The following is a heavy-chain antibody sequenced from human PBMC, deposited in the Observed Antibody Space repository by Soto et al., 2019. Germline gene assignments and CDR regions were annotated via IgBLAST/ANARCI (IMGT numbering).Heavy chain of an antibody. V-gene: IGHV5-51*01. D-gene: IGHD3-3*01. CDR3: ARLTNYDFWSGTTNYGMDV. CDR1: GYSFTSYW. CDR2: IYPGDSDT. J-gene: IGHJ6*02. Sequence: GESLKISCKGSGYSFTSYWIGWVRQMPGKGLEWMGIIYPGDSDTRYSPSFQGQVTISADKSISTAYLQWSSLKASDTAMYYCARLTNYDFWSGTTNYGMDVWGQGTTVTVSS.